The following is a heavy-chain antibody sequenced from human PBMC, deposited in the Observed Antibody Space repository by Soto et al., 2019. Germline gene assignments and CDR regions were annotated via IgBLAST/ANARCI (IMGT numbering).Heavy chain of an antibody. CDR1: GGSISSGDYY. J-gene: IGHJ6*02. CDR2: IYYSGST. V-gene: IGHV4-30-4*01. Sequence: QVQLQESGPGLVKPSQTLSLTCTVSGGSISSGDYYWSWIRQPPGQGLEWIGYIYYSGSTYYNPSLKSRVTISVDTSKNQFSLKLSSVTAADTAVYYCASVSWLSAVVSDYYYYGMDVWGQGTTVTVSS. D-gene: IGHD3-10*01. CDR3: ASVSWLSAVVSDYYYYGMDV.